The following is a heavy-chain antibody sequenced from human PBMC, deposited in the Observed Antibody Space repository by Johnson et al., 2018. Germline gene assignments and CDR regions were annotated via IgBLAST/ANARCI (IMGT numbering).Heavy chain of an antibody. CDR1: RFTFSSYS. J-gene: IGHJ6*02. V-gene: IGHV3-48*01. Sequence: VQLVESGGGLVQPGGSLRLSCAASRFTFSSYSMNWVRQAPGRGLEWVSYISISSSTIYYADSVKGRFTISRDNAKNSLYLQMNSLRAEDKAVYYCARARSWGIQLYYYYYGMDVWGQGTTVTVSS. CDR3: ARARSWGIQLYYYYYGMDV. CDR2: ISISSSTI. D-gene: IGHD5-18*01.